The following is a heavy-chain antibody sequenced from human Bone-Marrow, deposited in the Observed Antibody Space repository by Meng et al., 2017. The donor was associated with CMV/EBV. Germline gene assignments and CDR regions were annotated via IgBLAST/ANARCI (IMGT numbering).Heavy chain of an antibody. CDR3: ARAVVVPATTDY. CDR2: INSDGSST. CDR1: GFTFSSYW. D-gene: IGHD2-2*01. J-gene: IGHJ4*02. V-gene: IGHV3-74*01. Sequence: GSLKISCAASGFTFSSYWMHWVRQAPGKGLVWVSRINSDGSSTSYADSVKGRFTISRDNAKNTLYLQMNSLRAEDTAVYYCARAVVVPATTDYWGQGTLVTVSS.